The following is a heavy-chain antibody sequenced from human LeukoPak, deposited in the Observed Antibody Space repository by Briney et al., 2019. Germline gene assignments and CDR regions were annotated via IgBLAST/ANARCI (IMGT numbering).Heavy chain of an antibody. J-gene: IGHJ4*02. CDR1: GFTFRNYV. V-gene: IGHV3-30-3*01. CDR2: TSSDLNVK. Sequence: GGSLRLSCAASGFTFRNYVIHWVRQAPGKGLEWVAVTSSDLNVKLYADSVKGRFTISRDSSRSTLYLQMNSLRPEDTAIYYCAREGYYGSGSPPSLYFDYWGQGTLVTVSS. D-gene: IGHD3-10*01. CDR3: AREGYYGSGSPPSLYFDY.